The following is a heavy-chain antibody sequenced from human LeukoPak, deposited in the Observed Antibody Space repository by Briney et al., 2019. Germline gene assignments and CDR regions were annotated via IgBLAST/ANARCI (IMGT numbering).Heavy chain of an antibody. J-gene: IGHJ3*02. CDR1: GFTFSSYS. Sequence: GGSLRLSCAASGFTFSSYSMNWVRQAPGKGLEWVSYISSGSSTIYYADSVKGRFTISRDNAKNSLYLQMNSLRAEDTAVYYCARDPSDSSSWYGADDAFDIWGQGTMVTVSS. V-gene: IGHV3-48*01. CDR3: ARDPSDSSSWYGADDAFDI. CDR2: ISSGSSTI. D-gene: IGHD6-13*01.